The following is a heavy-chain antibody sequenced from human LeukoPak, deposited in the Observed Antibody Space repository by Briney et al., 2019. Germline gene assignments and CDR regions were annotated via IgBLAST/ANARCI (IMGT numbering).Heavy chain of an antibody. CDR3: AKYTSGTSYRGLDQ. D-gene: IGHD3-10*01. CDR1: GLTVSSYG. J-gene: IGHJ4*02. CDR2: IIGSAVNT. V-gene: IGHV3-23*01. Sequence: GGSLRLSCGASGLTVSSYGMSWVRQAPGKGLEWVSTIIGSAVNTYYADSVKGRFTISRDDSKNTVYLRMNSLRAEDTAVYSCAKYTSGTSYRGLDQWGQGTQVTVSS.